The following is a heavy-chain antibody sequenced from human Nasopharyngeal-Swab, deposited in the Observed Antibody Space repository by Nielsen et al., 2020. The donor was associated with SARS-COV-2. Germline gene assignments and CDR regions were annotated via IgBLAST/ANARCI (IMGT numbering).Heavy chain of an antibody. CDR2: ISYDGSNK. V-gene: IGHV3-30-3*01. CDR1: GFTFSSYA. D-gene: IGHD3-22*01. CDR3: ARDLGGYYGD. Sequence: GESLKISCAASGFTFSSYAMHCVRQAPGKGLEWVAVISYDGSNKYYADSVKGRFTISRDNSKNTLYLQMNSLRAEDTAVYYCARDLGGYYGDWGQGTLVTVSS. J-gene: IGHJ4*02.